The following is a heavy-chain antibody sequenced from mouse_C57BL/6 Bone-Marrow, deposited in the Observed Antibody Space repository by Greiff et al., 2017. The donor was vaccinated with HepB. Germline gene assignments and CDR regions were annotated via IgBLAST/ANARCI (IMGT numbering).Heavy chain of an antibody. CDR1: GFTFTDYY. V-gene: IGHV7-3*01. CDR3: ARSSITTAFAY. Sequence: EVKLVESGGGLVQPGGSLSLSCAASGFTFTDYYMSWVRQPPGKALEWLGFIRNKANGYTTEYSASVKGRFTISRDNSQSILYLQMNALRAEDSATYYCARSSITTAFAYWGQGTLVTVSA. CDR2: IRNKANGYTT. J-gene: IGHJ3*01. D-gene: IGHD1-2*01.